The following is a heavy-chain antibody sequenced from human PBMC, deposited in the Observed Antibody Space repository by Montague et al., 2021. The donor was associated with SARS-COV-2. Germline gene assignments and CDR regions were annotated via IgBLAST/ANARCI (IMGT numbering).Heavy chain of an antibody. D-gene: IGHD3-22*01. J-gene: IGHJ6*02. CDR2: INHSGST. V-gene: IGHV4-34*01. CDR1: GGSLSGYY. CDR3: ARMIVQHAGMDV. Sequence: SETLSLTCAVYGGSLSGYYWSWIRQPPGKGLEWIGEINHSGSTHYNPSLKSRVTISVDTSKNQFSLKLSSVTAADTAVYYCARMIVQHAGMDVWGQGTTVTVSS.